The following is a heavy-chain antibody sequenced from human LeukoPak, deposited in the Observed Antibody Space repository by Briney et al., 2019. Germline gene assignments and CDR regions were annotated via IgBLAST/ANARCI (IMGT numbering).Heavy chain of an antibody. CDR1: GDSISSYY. D-gene: IGHD2-15*01. V-gene: IGHV4-4*07. CDR3: ARAYCSGGSCYSGFDY. Sequence: PSETLSLTCIVSGDSISSYYWSWIWQPAGKGLEWIGRIYTSGSTNYNPSLKSRVTMSVDTSKNQFSLKLSSVTAADTAVYYCARAYCSGGSCYSGFDYWGQGTLVTVSS. CDR2: IYTSGST. J-gene: IGHJ4*02.